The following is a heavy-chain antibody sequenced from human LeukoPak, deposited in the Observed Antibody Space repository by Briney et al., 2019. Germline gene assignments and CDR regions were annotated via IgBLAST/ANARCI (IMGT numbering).Heavy chain of an antibody. Sequence: ASVKVSCTSSVSTFTSYYMSWVRRSPGRAPERMGWINPNTGGTNYAQKFQGRVTMTRDTSISTAYMELSSLRSDDTAMYYCARDVLLAVPALDYWGQGTLVTVSS. J-gene: IGHJ4*02. CDR1: VSTFTSYY. CDR3: ARDVLLAVPALDY. V-gene: IGHV1-2*02. CDR2: INPNTGGT. D-gene: IGHD6-19*01.